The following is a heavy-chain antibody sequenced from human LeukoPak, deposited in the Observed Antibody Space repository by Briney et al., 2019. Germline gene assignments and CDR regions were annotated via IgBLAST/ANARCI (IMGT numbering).Heavy chain of an antibody. Sequence: ASVKVSCKASGYTFTNHAMNWVRQAPGQGLEWMGLINTNTGNPTYAQGFTGRFVFSLDTSVSTAYLQISSLKAEDTAVYYCARGEWLLEDWGEGTLVTVSS. CDR1: GYTFTNHA. D-gene: IGHD3-3*01. J-gene: IGHJ4*02. CDR3: ARGEWLLED. V-gene: IGHV7-4-1*02. CDR2: INTNTGNP.